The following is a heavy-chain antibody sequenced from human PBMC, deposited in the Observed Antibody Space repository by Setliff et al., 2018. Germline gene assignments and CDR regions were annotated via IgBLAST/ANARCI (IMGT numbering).Heavy chain of an antibody. Sequence: ASVKVSCKASGYTFTSYAMHWVRQAPGQRLEWMGWINAGNGNTKYSQKFQGRVTITRDTSASTAYMELSSLRSEDTAVYYCARIGITMIVVVNPSLFYGMDVWGQGTTVTVSS. J-gene: IGHJ6*02. CDR3: ARIGITMIVVVNPSLFYGMDV. CDR2: INAGNGNT. V-gene: IGHV1-3*01. D-gene: IGHD3-22*01. CDR1: GYTFTSYA.